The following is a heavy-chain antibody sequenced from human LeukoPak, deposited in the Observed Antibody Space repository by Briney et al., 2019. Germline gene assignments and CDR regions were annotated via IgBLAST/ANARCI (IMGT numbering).Heavy chain of an antibody. CDR1: GFTVSSNY. Sequence: PGGSLRLSCAASGFTVSSNYMSWVRQAPGKGLEWVSVIYSGGSTYYADSVKGRFTISRDNSKNTLYLQMNSLRAEDTAVYYCAKAAGPYSKYYDSSGYFDYWGQGTLVTVSS. D-gene: IGHD3-22*01. CDR2: IYSGGST. CDR3: AKAAGPYSKYYDSSGYFDY. V-gene: IGHV3-66*01. J-gene: IGHJ4*02.